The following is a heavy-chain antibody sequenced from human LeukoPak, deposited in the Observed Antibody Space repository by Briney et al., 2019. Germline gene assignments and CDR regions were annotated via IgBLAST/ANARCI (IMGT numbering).Heavy chain of an antibody. CDR3: AKGGGYVTYYYMDV. V-gene: IGHV3-23*01. Sequence: PGGSLRLSCAASGFTFSSYAMSWVRQAPGKGLEWVSAISGSGGSTYYAGSVKGRFTISRDNSKNTLYLQMNSLRAEDTAVYYCAKGGGYVTYYYMDVWGKGTTVTVSS. J-gene: IGHJ6*03. CDR2: ISGSGGST. CDR1: GFTFSSYA. D-gene: IGHD5-12*01.